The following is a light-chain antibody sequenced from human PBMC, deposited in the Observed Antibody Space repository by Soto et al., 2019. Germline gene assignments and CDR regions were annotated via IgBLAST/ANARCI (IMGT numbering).Light chain of an antibody. J-gene: IGKJ3*01. V-gene: IGKV3-20*01. CDR1: QSVSSTY. Sequence: EIVLTQSPGTLSLSPGDRATLSCRASQSVSSTYLAWYQQKPGQAPRLLLYGASTRATGIPDRFSGSGSGTDFTLTISRLEPEDFAVYYCQQYGSSPPITFGPGTTVDIK. CDR2: GAS. CDR3: QQYGSSPPIT.